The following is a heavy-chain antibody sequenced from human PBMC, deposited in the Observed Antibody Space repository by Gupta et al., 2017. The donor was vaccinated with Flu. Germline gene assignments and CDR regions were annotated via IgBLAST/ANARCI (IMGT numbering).Heavy chain of an antibody. J-gene: IGHJ6*02. CDR2: IYHGGST. V-gene: IGHV4-4*02. D-gene: IGHD1-1*01. Sequence: QVQLQESGPGLVKPSETLSLTCTVSGGSITNENWWTWVRQPPGKGLEWIGEIYHGGSTNYNPSLRSRVTMSMDKSKNQFSLRLSSVTAAETAVYYCVRDRPERYPVRDYYGIDVWGQGTTVTVSS. CDR3: VRDRPERYPVRDYYGIDV. CDR1: GGSITNENW.